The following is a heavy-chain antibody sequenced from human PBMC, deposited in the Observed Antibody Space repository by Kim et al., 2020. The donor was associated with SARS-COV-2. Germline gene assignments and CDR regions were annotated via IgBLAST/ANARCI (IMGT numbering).Heavy chain of an antibody. Sequence: ASVKVSCKASGYTFTGYYMHWVRQAPGQGLEWMGWINPNSGGTNYAQKFQGRVTMTRDTSISTAYMELSRLRSDDTAVYYCARGGHIVVVPAAKWYFDLWGRGTLVTVSS. CDR1: GYTFTGYY. CDR3: ARGGHIVVVPAAKWYFDL. D-gene: IGHD2-2*01. J-gene: IGHJ2*01. V-gene: IGHV1-2*02. CDR2: INPNSGGT.